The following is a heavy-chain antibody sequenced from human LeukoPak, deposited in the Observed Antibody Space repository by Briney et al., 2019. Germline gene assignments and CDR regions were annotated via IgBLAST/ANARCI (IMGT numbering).Heavy chain of an antibody. J-gene: IGHJ4*02. Sequence: ASVKVSCKASGYTFTSYYMHWVRQAPEQGLEWMGIINPSGGSTTYAQKFQGRVTMTRDTSTSTVSMELSSLRSEDTAVYYCARDGGFCSSTSCYAFYWGQGTLVTVSS. D-gene: IGHD2-2*01. CDR3: ARDGGFCSSTSCYAFY. CDR2: INPSGGST. CDR1: GYTFTSYY. V-gene: IGHV1-46*01.